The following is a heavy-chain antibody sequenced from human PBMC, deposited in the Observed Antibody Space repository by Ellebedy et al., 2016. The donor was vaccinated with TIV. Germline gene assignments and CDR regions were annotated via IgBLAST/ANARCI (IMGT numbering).Heavy chain of an antibody. CDR1: GYTFTGYY. CDR3: ARGGGYRHGDYYYGIDV. D-gene: IGHD5-18*01. J-gene: IGHJ6*02. CDR2: INPNSGGT. V-gene: IGHV1-2*02. Sequence: ASVKVSCKASGYTFTGYYIHWVRQAPGQGLEWMGWINPNSGGTNYAQKFQGRVSMTRDTSISTAYMELSRLRSDDTAVYYCARGGGYRHGDYYYGIDVWGQGTTVTVSS.